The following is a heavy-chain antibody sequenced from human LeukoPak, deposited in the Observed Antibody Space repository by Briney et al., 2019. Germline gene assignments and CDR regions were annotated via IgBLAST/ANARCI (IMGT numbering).Heavy chain of an antibody. CDR3: AREVAAGSYRGFDY. Sequence: SETLSLTCTVSGGSVSSGSYYWSWIRQPPGKGLEWIGYISYSGSTNYNPSLKSRVTISVDTSKNQFSLKVNSVTAADTATYYCAREVAAGSYRGFDYWGQGTLVTVSS. CDR1: GGSVSSGSYY. CDR2: ISYSGST. J-gene: IGHJ4*02. V-gene: IGHV4-61*01. D-gene: IGHD6-19*01.